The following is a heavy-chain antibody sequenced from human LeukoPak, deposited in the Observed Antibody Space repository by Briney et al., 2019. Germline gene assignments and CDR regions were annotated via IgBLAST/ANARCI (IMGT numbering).Heavy chain of an antibody. Sequence: GGSLRLSCEASGFTFSSYSMNWVRQAPGKGLEWVSSISSSSSYIYYADSVKGRFTISRDNAKNSLYLQMNSLRAEDTAVYYCARVWLQDLDYWGQGTLVTVSS. J-gene: IGHJ4*02. V-gene: IGHV3-21*01. CDR3: ARVWLQDLDY. D-gene: IGHD5-24*01. CDR1: GFTFSSYS. CDR2: ISSSSSYI.